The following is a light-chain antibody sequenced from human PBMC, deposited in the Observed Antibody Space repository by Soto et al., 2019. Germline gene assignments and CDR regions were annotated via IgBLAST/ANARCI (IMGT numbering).Light chain of an antibody. V-gene: IGKV3-11*01. CDR2: DAS. J-gene: IGKJ2*01. Sequence: EIVLTQSPATLSLSPGERATNACRASQSISSYLAWYQQNPGQAPRLLFYDASIRSAGIPARFSGSGSGTDFTLTISSLELEDLAVYYCQQRRDWPRTFGRGTKLEIK. CDR3: QQRRDWPRT. CDR1: QSISSY.